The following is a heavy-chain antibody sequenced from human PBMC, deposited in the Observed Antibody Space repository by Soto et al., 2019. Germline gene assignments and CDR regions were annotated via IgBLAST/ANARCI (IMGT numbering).Heavy chain of an antibody. J-gene: IGHJ3*02. CDR2: ISGSGGST. CDR1: GFTFSSYA. CDR3: AKLDLWFGELLPHPDAFDI. D-gene: IGHD3-10*01. Sequence: PGGSLRLSCAASGFTFSSYAMSWVRQAPGKGLEWVSAISGSGGSTYYADSVKGRFTISRDNSKNTLYLQMNSLRAEDTAVYYCAKLDLWFGELLPHPDAFDIWGQGTMVTVSS. V-gene: IGHV3-23*01.